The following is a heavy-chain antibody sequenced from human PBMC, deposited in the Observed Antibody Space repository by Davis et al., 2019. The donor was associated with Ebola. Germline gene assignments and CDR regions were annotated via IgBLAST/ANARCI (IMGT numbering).Heavy chain of an antibody. J-gene: IGHJ6*02. D-gene: IGHD6-13*01. CDR3: AKDSGSWEISGGMDV. CDR2: ISYDGSNK. CDR1: GFTFSSYC. Sequence: GESLKISCAASGFTFSSYCMHWVRQAPGKGLEWVAVISYDGSNKYYADSVKGRFTISRDNSKNTLYLQMNSLRAEDTAVYYCAKDSGSWEISGGMDVWGQGTTVTVSS. V-gene: IGHV3-30*18.